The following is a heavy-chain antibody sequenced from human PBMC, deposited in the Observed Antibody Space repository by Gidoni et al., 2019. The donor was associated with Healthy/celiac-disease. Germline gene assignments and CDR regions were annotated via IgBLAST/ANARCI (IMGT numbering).Heavy chain of an antibody. J-gene: IGHJ4*02. CDR1: GFTFDDYA. D-gene: IGHD1-26*01. CDR2: IIWNSGSI. V-gene: IGHV3-9*01. Sequence: CAASGFTFDDYAMHWVRQAPGKGLEWVSGIIWNSGSIGYADSVKGRFTISRDNAKNSLYLQMNSLRAEDTALYYCAKDMSTNSGSYLDYWGQGTLVTVSS. CDR3: AKDMSTNSGSYLDY.